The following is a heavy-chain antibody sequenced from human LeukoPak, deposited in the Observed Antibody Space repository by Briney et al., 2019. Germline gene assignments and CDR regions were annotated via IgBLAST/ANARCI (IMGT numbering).Heavy chain of an antibody. CDR1: GGSISSGDYY. J-gene: IGHJ3*02. Sequence: PSQTLSLTCTVSGGSISSGDYYWSRIRRPPGQGLEWIGYIYHTGTTKYNPSLKSRVTISVDMSNNQFSLKLTSVTAADTALYYCARYCSGGSCYSGAFDIWGQGTMVTVSS. V-gene: IGHV4-30-4*08. CDR2: IYHTGTT. CDR3: ARYCSGGSCYSGAFDI. D-gene: IGHD2-15*01.